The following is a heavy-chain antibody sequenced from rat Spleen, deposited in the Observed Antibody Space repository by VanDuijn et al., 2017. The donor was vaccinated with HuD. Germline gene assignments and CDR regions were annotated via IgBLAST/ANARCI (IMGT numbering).Heavy chain of an antibody. CDR2: IWGNGNA. J-gene: IGHJ3*01. D-gene: IGHD1-1*01. CDR3: ARSLAYYYSGEGWFGY. Sequence: QVQLKESGPGLVQPSQTLSLTCTVSGFSLNNYGVIWVRQPPGKGLEWMGVIWGNGNANYNSALKSRLSISRDPSKSQVFLKMNSLQTEDTAMYFCARSLAYYYSGEGWFGYWGQGTLVTVSS. CDR1: GFSLNNYG. V-gene: IGHV2-13*01.